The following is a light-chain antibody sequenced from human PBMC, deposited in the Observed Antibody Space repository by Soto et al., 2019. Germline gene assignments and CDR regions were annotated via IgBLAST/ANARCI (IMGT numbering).Light chain of an antibody. J-gene: IGKJ4*01. Sequence: EIVLTQSPGTLSLSPGERATLSCRASQTVSTNYLAWFQHKPGQAPRLLIYGASSRATGIPDRFSGSGSGTDFTLTISRLEPEDFAVYFCQQYSDSPLTFGGGTKVEIK. CDR2: GAS. V-gene: IGKV3-20*01. CDR3: QQYSDSPLT. CDR1: QTVSTNY.